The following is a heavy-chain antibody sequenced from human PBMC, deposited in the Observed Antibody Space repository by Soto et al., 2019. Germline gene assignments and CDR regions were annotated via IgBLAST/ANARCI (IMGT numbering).Heavy chain of an antibody. CDR3: ARGIRGYYGVDV. CDR1: GFTFIDYW. J-gene: IGHJ6*02. Sequence: DVQLVESGGGLVQPGGSLRLSCAASGFTFIDYWMHWVRQAPGKGLXWVSRIKADGSSTNYADSVKGRFTISRDNAKNTLYLQINSLRAEDTAVYYCARGIRGYYGVDVWGQGTTVTVSS. D-gene: IGHD3-10*01. V-gene: IGHV3-74*01. CDR2: IKADGSST.